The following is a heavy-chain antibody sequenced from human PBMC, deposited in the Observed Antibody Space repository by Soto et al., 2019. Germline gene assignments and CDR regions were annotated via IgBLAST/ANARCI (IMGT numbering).Heavy chain of an antibody. V-gene: IGHV1-18*04. D-gene: IGHD3-10*01. CDR1: GYTFTSYG. CDR2: ISAYNGNT. J-gene: IGHJ6*01. CDR3: ARERKSRPDGGYGMDV. Sequence: QVQLVQSGAEVRKPGASVKVSCKASGYTFTSYGISWVRQAPGQGLEWMGWISAYNGNTNYAQKLQGRVTMTTDTSTSTAYMELRRLRSDDTAVYYCARERKSRPDGGYGMDVWGQGTTVTVSS.